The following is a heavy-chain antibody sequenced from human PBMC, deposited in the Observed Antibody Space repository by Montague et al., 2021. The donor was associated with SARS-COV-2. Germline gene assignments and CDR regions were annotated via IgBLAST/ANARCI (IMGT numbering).Heavy chain of an antibody. CDR3: ARDSVVVAAMYYYCGMDV. CDR2: IKQDGSEK. CDR1: GFTFSSYW. V-gene: IGHV3-7*01. D-gene: IGHD2-15*01. J-gene: IGHJ6*02. Sequence: SLRLSCAASGFTFSSYWMSWVRQAPGKGLEWVANIKQDGSEKYYVDSVKGRFTISRDNAKNSLYLRMNSLRAEDTAVYYCARDSVVVAAMYYYCGMDVWGQGTTVTVSS.